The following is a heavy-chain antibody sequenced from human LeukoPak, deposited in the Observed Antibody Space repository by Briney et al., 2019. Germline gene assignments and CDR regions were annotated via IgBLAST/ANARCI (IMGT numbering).Heavy chain of an antibody. J-gene: IGHJ4*02. Sequence: SETLSLTCTVSSDSISSYNWGWIRQPPGNGLEWIASFYYSGNTYYNPSLKSRITISVDTSRNQFSLKLNSVTAADTAVYYCSRYGDRSNREFDYWGQGTLVTVSS. V-gene: IGHV4-39*01. CDR1: SDSISSYN. CDR3: SRYGDRSNREFDY. CDR2: FYYSGNT. D-gene: IGHD2-21*02.